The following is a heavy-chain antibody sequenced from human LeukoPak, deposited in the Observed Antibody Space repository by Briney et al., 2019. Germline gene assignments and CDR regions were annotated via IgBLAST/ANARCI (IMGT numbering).Heavy chain of an antibody. CDR2: IRSKAYGGTT. CDR3: TRDTITGSLSPFDY. CDR1: GFTFSSYW. J-gene: IGHJ4*02. D-gene: IGHD1-20*01. V-gene: IGHV3-49*04. Sequence: PGGSLRLSCAASGFTFSSYWMSWVRQAPGKGLEWVGFIRSKAYGGTTEYAASVKGRFTISRDDSKSIAYLQMNSLKTEDTAVYYCTRDTITGSLSPFDYWGQGTLVTVSS.